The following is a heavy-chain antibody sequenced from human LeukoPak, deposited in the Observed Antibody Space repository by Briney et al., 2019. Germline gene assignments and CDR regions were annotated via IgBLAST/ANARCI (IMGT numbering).Heavy chain of an antibody. V-gene: IGHV1-2*02. D-gene: IGHD6-19*01. J-gene: IGHJ4*02. CDR2: ISPNSGGT. Sequence: ASVKVSCKASGYTFTGYYMHWVRQAPGQGLEWMGWISPNSGGTNYAQRFQGRVTMTRDTSISTAYMELSRLRSDDTAVYYCARSDLDSSGWYEGGYWGQGTLVTVSS. CDR1: GYTFTGYY. CDR3: ARSDLDSSGWYEGGY.